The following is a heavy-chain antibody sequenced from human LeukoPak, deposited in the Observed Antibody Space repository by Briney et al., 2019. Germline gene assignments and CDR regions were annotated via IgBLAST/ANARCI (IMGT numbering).Heavy chain of an antibody. CDR3: AKGSHYYDSSGYGY. Sequence: GGSLRLSCAASGFTFSCYEMNWVRQAPGKGLEWVSYISSSGSTIYYADSVKGRFTISRDNAKNSLYLQMNSLRAEDTALYYCAKGSHYYDSSGYGYWGQGTLVTVSS. J-gene: IGHJ4*02. CDR2: ISSSGSTI. CDR1: GFTFSCYE. V-gene: IGHV3-48*03. D-gene: IGHD3-22*01.